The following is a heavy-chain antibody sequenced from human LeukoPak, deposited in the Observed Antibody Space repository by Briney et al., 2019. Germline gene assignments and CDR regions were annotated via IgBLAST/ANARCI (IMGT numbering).Heavy chain of an antibody. Sequence: SETLSLTCTVSGGSISSYYWSWIRQPAGKGLEWIGRIYTSGSTNYNPSLKSRVTMSVDTSKNQFSLKLSSVTAADTAVYHCARDNPSSSSWYSDYWGQGTLVTVSS. CDR3: ARDNPSSSSWYSDY. CDR2: IYTSGST. V-gene: IGHV4-4*07. D-gene: IGHD6-13*01. J-gene: IGHJ4*02. CDR1: GGSISSYY.